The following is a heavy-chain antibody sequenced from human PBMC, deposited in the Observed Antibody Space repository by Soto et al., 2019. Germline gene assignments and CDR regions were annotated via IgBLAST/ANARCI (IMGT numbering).Heavy chain of an antibody. CDR1: GFTFSSYA. J-gene: IGHJ4*02. Sequence: EVQLLESGGGLVQPGGSLRLSCAASGFTFSSYAMSWVRQAPGKGLEWVSAISGSGGSTYYADSVKGRFTISRDNSKNTLYLQMNRLRAEDTAVYYCAKDLTPYSSGPLVRWGQGTLVTVSS. CDR2: ISGSGGST. D-gene: IGHD6-19*01. V-gene: IGHV3-23*01. CDR3: AKDLTPYSSGPLVR.